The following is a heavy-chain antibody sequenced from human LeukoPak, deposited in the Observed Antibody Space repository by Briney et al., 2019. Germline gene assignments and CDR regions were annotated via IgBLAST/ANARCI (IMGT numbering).Heavy chain of an antibody. CDR1: GGSISSSNW. D-gene: IGHD3-22*01. CDR2: IYHSGST. CDR3: ARLWTGYSDSSGYYYLDY. V-gene: IGHV4-4*02. J-gene: IGHJ4*02. Sequence: SETLSLTCAVSGGSISSSNWWSWVRPPPGKGLEWIGEIYHSGSTNYNPSLKSRVTISVDNSKNQFSLKLSSVTAADTAVYYCARLWTGYSDSSGYYYLDYWGQGTLVTVSS.